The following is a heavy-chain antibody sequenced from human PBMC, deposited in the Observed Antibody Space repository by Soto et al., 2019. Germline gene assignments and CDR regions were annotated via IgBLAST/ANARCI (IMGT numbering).Heavy chain of an antibody. CDR3: ARGQMGQYYYDSSGYYYY. Sequence: QVQLQESGPGLVKPSQTLSLTCTVSGGSISSGGYYWSWIRQHPGKGLEWIGYIYYSGSTYYNPSLKSRLTISVDTSKNQFSLKLSSVTAADTAVYYCARGQMGQYYYDSSGYYYYWGQGTLVTVSS. CDR1: GGSISSGGYY. CDR2: IYYSGST. J-gene: IGHJ4*02. D-gene: IGHD3-22*01. V-gene: IGHV4-31*03.